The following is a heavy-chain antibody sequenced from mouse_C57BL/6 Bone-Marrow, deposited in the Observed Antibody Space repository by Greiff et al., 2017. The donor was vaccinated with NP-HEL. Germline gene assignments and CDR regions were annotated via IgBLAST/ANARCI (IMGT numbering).Heavy chain of an antibody. J-gene: IGHJ1*03. Sequence: QVQLQQSGAGLVQPGASVKLSCKASGYTFTEYTIHWVKQRSGQGLEWIGWFYPGCGSITYNEKFKDKATLTADKSSSTVYMELSRLTSEDSAVYFCARHYERGTLYYDYDGWYFEVWGTGTTVTVSS. V-gene: IGHV1-62-2*01. D-gene: IGHD2-4*01. CDR1: GYTFTEYT. CDR2: FYPGCGSI. CDR3: ARHYERGTLYYDYDGWYFEV.